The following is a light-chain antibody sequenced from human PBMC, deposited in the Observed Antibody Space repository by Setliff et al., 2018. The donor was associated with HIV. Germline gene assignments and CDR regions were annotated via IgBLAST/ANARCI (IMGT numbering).Light chain of an antibody. Sequence: QSVLTQPASVSRSPGQSTTLSCTGSSSDVGNYNLVSWYQHHPGTAPKLVIYEVTKRPSGVSNRFSGSKSGNTASLTISGLQAEDEADYYCCSYARSSTYVFGTGTKVTV. CDR3: CSYARSSTYV. CDR2: EVT. J-gene: IGLJ1*01. V-gene: IGLV2-23*02. CDR1: SSDVGNYNL.